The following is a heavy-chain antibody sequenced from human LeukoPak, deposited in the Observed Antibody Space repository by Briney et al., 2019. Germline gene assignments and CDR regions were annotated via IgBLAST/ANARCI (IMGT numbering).Heavy chain of an antibody. Sequence: PGGSLRLSCAASGFTFSDYYMSWIRQAPGKGLEWVSYISSSSSYIYYADSVKGRFTISRDNAKNSLYLQMNSLRAEDTAVYYCARVDPRAAFDYWGQGTLVTVSS. CDR3: ARVDPRAAFDY. CDR2: ISSSSSYI. V-gene: IGHV3-11*06. D-gene: IGHD2-15*01. J-gene: IGHJ4*02. CDR1: GFTFSDYY.